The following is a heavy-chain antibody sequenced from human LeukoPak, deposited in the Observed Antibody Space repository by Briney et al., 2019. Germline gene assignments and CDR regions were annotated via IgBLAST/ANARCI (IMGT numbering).Heavy chain of an antibody. D-gene: IGHD6-19*01. CDR3: ARHSSLAREVAAADAFDI. Sequence: SETLSLTCTVSGGSISSYYWSWIRQPPGKGLGWIGYIYYSGSTNYNPSLKSRVTISVDTSKNQFSLKLSSVTAADTAVYYCARHSSLAREVAAADAFDIWGQGTMVTVSS. V-gene: IGHV4-59*08. J-gene: IGHJ3*02. CDR2: IYYSGST. CDR1: GGSISSYY.